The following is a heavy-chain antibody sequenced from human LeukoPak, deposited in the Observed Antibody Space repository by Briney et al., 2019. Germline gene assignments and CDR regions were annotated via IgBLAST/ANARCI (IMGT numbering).Heavy chain of an antibody. CDR3: WTYFYDSSGFDDAFDI. V-gene: IGHV3-66*02. CDR1: GLTVSGNH. CDR2: IYTGGGT. D-gene: IGHD3-22*01. J-gene: IGHJ3*02. Sequence: GGSLRLSCAASGLTVSGNHMSWVRQAPEKRLDWVSVIYTGGGTYYTNSVKGRFTVSRDKSKNTLYLQMSSLRPEDTAVYYCWTYFYDSSGFDDAFDIWGQGTMVTVSS.